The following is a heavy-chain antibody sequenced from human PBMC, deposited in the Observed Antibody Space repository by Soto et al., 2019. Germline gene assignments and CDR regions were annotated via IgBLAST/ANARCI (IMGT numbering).Heavy chain of an antibody. CDR3: ARGDYQYSIDY. V-gene: IGHV4-30-2*01. CDR1: GASMTSGDYS. Sequence: QLQLQESGSRLVKSSQTLSLTCTVSGASMTSGDYSWSWIRQPPGKGLEWHGYIYRTGNTHYSPALKSRVSISQDRSKNQFSLELTSVTAADTAVYYCARGDYQYSIDYWGQGTLVTVSS. J-gene: IGHJ4*02. D-gene: IGHD2-2*01. CDR2: IYRTGNT.